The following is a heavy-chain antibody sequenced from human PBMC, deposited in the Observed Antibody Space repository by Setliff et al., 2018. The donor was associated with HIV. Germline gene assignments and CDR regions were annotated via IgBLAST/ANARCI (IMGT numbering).Heavy chain of an antibody. CDR2: FDPEDGET. CDR3: ASWGWYYYDSSGYYY. V-gene: IGHV1-24*01. J-gene: IGHJ4*02. CDR1: GYTFTSDY. D-gene: IGHD3-22*01. Sequence: ASVKVSCKASGYTFTSDYIHWVRQAPGQGLEWMGGFDPEDGETIYAQKFQGRVTMTEDTSTDTAYMELSSLRSEDTAVYYCASWGWYYYDSSGYYYWGQGTLVTVSS.